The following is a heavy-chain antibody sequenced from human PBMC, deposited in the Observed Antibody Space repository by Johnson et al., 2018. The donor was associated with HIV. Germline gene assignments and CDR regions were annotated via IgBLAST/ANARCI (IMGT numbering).Heavy chain of an antibody. J-gene: IGHJ3*02. V-gene: IGHV3-30*18. CDR2: TSYDGSNK. Sequence: QVQLVESGGGVVQPGRSLRLSCAASGFTFSSYGMHWVRRAPGKGLEWVAVTSYDGSNKYYADSVKGRFTVSRDNSKNTLYLQMNSLRPEDTAGYYCAKERQLVRAFDIWGQGTMVTVSS. D-gene: IGHD6-6*01. CDR1: GFTFSSYG. CDR3: AKERQLVRAFDI.